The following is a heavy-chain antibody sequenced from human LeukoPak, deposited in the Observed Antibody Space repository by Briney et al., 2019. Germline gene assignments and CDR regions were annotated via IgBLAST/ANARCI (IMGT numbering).Heavy chain of an antibody. V-gene: IGHV4-59*08. J-gene: IGHJ4*02. CDR1: GGSISSYY. D-gene: IGHD3-22*01. CDR3: ARRSEVVITGGFDY. Sequence: SETLSLTCTVSGGSISSYYWSWIRQPPGKGLEWIGYIYYSGSSNYNPSLRSRVTISVDTSKNQFSLKLSSVTAADTAVYYCARRSEVVITGGFDYWGQGTLVTVSS. CDR2: IYYSGSS.